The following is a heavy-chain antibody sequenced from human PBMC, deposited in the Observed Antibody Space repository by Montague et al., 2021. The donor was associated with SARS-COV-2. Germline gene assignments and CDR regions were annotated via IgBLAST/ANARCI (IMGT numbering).Heavy chain of an antibody. CDR1: GGSISSPDHY. V-gene: IGHV4-30-4*08. D-gene: IGHD4-17*01. J-gene: IGHJ5*02. Sequence: TLSLTCTVSGGSISSPDHYWSWIRQPPGKGLEWIGFVYYNGDTHHXXXLNSRATISLDTPKNQFSLNLRSLTAADTAVYFCARCAYVDVSNLHVFDPWGQGTLVIVSS. CDR2: VYYNGDT. CDR3: ARCAYVDVSNLHVFDP.